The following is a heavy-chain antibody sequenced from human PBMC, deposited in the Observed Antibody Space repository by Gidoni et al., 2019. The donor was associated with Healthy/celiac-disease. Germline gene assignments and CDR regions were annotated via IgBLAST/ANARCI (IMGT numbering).Heavy chain of an antibody. D-gene: IGHD6-19*01. Sequence: QVQLQQWGAGLLKPSETLSLTCAVYGGSFSGYSWTWIRQPPGKGLEWIGEINHSGSTNYNPSLKSRVTISVDTSKNQFSLKLSSVTAADTAVYYCARGSHSGGWYNSLAPSYNWFDPWGQGTLVTVSS. J-gene: IGHJ5*02. CDR1: GGSFSGYS. V-gene: IGHV4-34*01. CDR2: INHSGST. CDR3: ARGSHSGGWYNSLAPSYNWFDP.